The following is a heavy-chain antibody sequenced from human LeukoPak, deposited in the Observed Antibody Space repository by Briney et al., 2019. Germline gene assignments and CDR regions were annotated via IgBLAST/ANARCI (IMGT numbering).Heavy chain of an antibody. CDR3: AREKDYYDSGGYYNGFDY. CDR2: ITSTGRYI. CDR1: GFTFISYT. V-gene: IGHV3-21*01. Sequence: GRSLRLSCAASGFTFISYTMNWVRQAPGKGLEWVSSITSTGRYIYYADSVKGRFTISRDNAKNSLYLQMNSLRAEDTAVYYCAREKDYYDSGGYYNGFDYWGQGALVTVSS. J-gene: IGHJ4*02. D-gene: IGHD3-22*01.